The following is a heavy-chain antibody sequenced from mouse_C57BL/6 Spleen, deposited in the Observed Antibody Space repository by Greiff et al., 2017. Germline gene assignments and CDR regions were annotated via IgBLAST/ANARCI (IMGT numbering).Heavy chain of an antibody. J-gene: IGHJ3*01. CDR3: ARDERTDYPPWFAY. CDR2: ISDGGSYT. D-gene: IGHD2-4*01. Sequence: EVQVVESGGGLVKPGGSLKLSCAASGFTFSSYAMSWVRQTPEKRLEWVATISDGGSYTYYPDNVKGRFTISRDNAKNNLYLQMSHLKSEDTAIYYCARDERTDYPPWFAYWGQGTMVTVSA. V-gene: IGHV5-4*01. CDR1: GFTFSSYA.